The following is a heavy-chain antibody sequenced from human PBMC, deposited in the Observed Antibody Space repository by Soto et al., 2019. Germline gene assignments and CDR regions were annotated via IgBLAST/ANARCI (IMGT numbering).Heavy chain of an antibody. Sequence: QVQLVESGGGVVQPGRSLRLSCAASGFTFSSYAMRWVRQAPGKGLEWVAVISYDGSNKYYADSVKGRFTISRDNSKNTLYLQMNSLRAEDTAVYYCAREGVYYDSSGSPFDYWGQGTLVTVSS. CDR1: GFTFSSYA. D-gene: IGHD3-22*01. CDR3: AREGVYYDSSGSPFDY. J-gene: IGHJ4*02. V-gene: IGHV3-30-3*01. CDR2: ISYDGSNK.